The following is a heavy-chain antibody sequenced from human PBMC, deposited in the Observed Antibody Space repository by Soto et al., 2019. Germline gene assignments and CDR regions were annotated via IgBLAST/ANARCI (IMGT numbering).Heavy chain of an antibody. CDR2: VRNKANSYTT. CDR1: GFTFSDHY. D-gene: IGHD2-15*01. J-gene: IGHJ4*02. V-gene: IGHV3-72*01. Sequence: EVQLVESRGGLVEPGGSLRLSCAASGFTFSDHYMDWVRQAPGKGLEWIGRVRNKANSYTTEYAASVRGRFTVSRDDSKNSLYLQMNSLKTEDTAMYYCVRNLASGGTYYFDYWGQGTLVTVSS. CDR3: VRNLASGGTYYFDY.